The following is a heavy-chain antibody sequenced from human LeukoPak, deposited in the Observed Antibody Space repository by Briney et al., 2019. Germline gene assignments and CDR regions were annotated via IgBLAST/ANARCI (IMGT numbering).Heavy chain of an antibody. CDR3: ATGSSGGYSH. CDR2: IDPGYSNM. V-gene: IGHV5-10-1*01. CDR1: GYSFTYW. J-gene: IGHJ4*02. Sequence: GESLRISCTGSGYSFTYWITWVRQMPGKGLEXXWTIDPGYSNMKNYNPSLEGHVTISVDKSINTVYLQWSSLKASDSAMYYCATGSSGGYSHWGQGTLVTVSS. D-gene: IGHD3-10*01.